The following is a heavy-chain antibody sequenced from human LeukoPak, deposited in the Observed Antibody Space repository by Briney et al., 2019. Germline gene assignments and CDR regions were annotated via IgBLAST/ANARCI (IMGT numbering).Heavy chain of an antibody. CDR2: IYAGGST. Sequence: GGSLRLSCVGSGITFSNTWMSWVRQAPGKGLEWVLVIYAGGSTYYADSVKGRFTISRDNSKNTLYLQMNSLRAEDTAVYYCARGEHDAFDIWGQGTMVTVSS. CDR1: GITFSNTW. J-gene: IGHJ3*02. CDR3: ARGEHDAFDI. D-gene: IGHD1/OR15-1a*01. V-gene: IGHV3-66*01.